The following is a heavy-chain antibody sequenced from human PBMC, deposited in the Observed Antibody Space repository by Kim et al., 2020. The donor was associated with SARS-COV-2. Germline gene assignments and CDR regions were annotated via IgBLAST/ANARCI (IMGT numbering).Heavy chain of an antibody. J-gene: IGHJ6*01. CDR2: ISGGAVNK. D-gene: IGHD5-18*01. Sequence: GGSLRLSCVASGFTFDTYAMSWVRQAPGKGLEWVSVISGGAVNKFYADSVRGRFTISRDNSNNMLYLQMNSLSDEDTALYYCAKMVSMDGYNYFYYYAM. CDR1: GFTFDTYA. CDR3: AKMVSMDGYNYFYYYAM. V-gene: IGHV3-23*01.